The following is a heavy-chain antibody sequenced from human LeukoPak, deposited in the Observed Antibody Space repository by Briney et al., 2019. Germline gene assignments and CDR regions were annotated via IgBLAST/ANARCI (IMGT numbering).Heavy chain of an antibody. CDR3: ASSGSTYYYGSGIVY. V-gene: IGHV3-23*01. CDR2: ISGSGGST. CDR1: GFTFSSYA. D-gene: IGHD3-10*01. J-gene: IGHJ4*02. Sequence: GGSLRLSCAASGFTFSSYAMSWVRQAPGKGLEWVSAISGSGGSTYYADSVKGRFTISRDNSKNTLYLQMNSLRAEDTAVYYCASSGSTYYYGSGIVYWGQGTLVTVSS.